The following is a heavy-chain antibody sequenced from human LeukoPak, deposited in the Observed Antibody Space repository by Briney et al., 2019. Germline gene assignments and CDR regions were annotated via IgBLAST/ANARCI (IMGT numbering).Heavy chain of an antibody. CDR2: ISAYNGNT. CDR1: GYTFTSYG. Sequence: ASVKVSCKASGYTFTSYGISWVRQAPGQGLEWMGWISAYNGNTNYAQKLQGRVTMTTDTSTSTAYMELRSLRSDDTAAYYCARAREARAYYGSGSYYLDYWGQGTLVTVSS. V-gene: IGHV1-18*04. J-gene: IGHJ4*02. CDR3: ARAREARAYYGSGSYYLDY. D-gene: IGHD3-10*01.